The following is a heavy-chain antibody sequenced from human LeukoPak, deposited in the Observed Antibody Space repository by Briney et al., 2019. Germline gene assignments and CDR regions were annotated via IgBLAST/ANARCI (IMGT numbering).Heavy chain of an antibody. J-gene: IGHJ3*02. Sequence: GGSLRLSCAASGFTFSSYAMSWVRQAPGKGLEWVSAISGSGGSTYYADSVKGRFTITRDNSKNTLYLQMNSLRAEDTAVYYCAKDHVWGSYRSPDAFDIWGQGTMVTVSS. V-gene: IGHV3-23*01. CDR1: GFTFSSYA. D-gene: IGHD3-16*02. CDR3: AKDHVWGSYRSPDAFDI. CDR2: ISGSGGST.